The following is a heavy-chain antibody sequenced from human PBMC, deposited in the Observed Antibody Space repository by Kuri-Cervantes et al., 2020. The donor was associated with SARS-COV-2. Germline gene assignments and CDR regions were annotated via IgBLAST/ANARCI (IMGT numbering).Heavy chain of an antibody. Sequence: GESLKISCAASGSAFSDYSMLWFRQAPGKGLEWVSSISGHSRYIYYRDSVKGRFTISRDNARKSLFLQMNSLRVEDTGIYYCAFPRGQGSWGPGTRVTVSS. J-gene: IGHJ5*02. CDR3: AFPRGQGS. D-gene: IGHD3-10*01. CDR1: GSAFSDYS. CDR2: ISGHSRYI. V-gene: IGHV3-21*01.